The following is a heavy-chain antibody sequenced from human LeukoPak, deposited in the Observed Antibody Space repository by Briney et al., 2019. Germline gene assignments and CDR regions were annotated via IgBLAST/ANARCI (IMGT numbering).Heavy chain of an antibody. CDR3: AKDYSESRVADVFFEY. Sequence: GGSLRLSCAASGLTFSDHAMSWFRQAPGKDLEWVAGITSGFTPHYADSVKGRFTISRDNSKNTVHLQLNSLRAEDTAIYYCAKDYSESRVADVFFEYWGQGTLVTVFS. V-gene: IGHV3-23*01. D-gene: IGHD2-15*01. CDR2: ITSGFTP. CDR1: GLTFSDHA. J-gene: IGHJ4*02.